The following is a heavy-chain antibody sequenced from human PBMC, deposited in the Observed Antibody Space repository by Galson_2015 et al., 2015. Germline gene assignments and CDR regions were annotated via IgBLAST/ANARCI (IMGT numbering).Heavy chain of an antibody. CDR2: IIPIFGTA. D-gene: IGHD2-2*01. Sequence: SVKVSCKASGGTFSSYAISWVRQAPGQGLEWMGGIIPIFGTANYAQKFQGRVTITADESTSTAYMELSSLRSEDTAVYYCARANKYYCSSTSCPDPVNSIGDYYYYMDGRVKGTTVTVSS. CDR3: ARANKYYCSSTSCPDPVNSIGDYYYYMDG. CDR1: GGTFSSYA. V-gene: IGHV1-69*13. J-gene: IGHJ6*03.